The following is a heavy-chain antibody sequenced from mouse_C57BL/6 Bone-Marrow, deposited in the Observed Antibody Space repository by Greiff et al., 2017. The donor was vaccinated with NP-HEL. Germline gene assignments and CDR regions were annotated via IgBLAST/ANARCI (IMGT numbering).Heavy chain of an antibody. CDR3: ARRDYGGPFAY. V-gene: IGHV5-17*01. J-gene: IGHJ3*01. D-gene: IGHD2-4*01. Sequence: EVHLVESGGGLVKPGGSLKLSCAASGFTFSDYGMHWVRQAPEKGLEWVAYISSGSSTIYYADTVKGRFTISRDNAKNTLFLQMTSLRSEDTAMYYCARRDYGGPFAYWGQGTLVTVSA. CDR2: ISSGSSTI. CDR1: GFTFSDYG.